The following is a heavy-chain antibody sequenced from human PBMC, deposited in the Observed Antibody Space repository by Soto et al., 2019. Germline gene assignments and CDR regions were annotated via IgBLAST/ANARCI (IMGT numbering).Heavy chain of an antibody. J-gene: IGHJ6*02. CDR1: GFTFSSYA. D-gene: IGHD5-18*01. CDR2: ISYDESNK. CDR3: AREQVDTAMVDGMDV. V-gene: IGHV3-30-3*01. Sequence: GGSLTLSCAASGFTFSSYAMHWVRQAPGKGLERVAVISYDESNKYYADSVKGRFTISRDNSRNTLYLQMNSLRAEDTAVYYCAREQVDTAMVDGMDVWGQGTTVTVSS.